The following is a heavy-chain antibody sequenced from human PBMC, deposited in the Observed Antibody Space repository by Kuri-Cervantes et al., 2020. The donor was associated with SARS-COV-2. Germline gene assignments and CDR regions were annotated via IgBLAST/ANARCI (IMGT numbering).Heavy chain of an antibody. CDR3: ARDRVITFGGVIGY. Sequence: ASVKVSCKASGYRFSGYTINWVRQAPGQGFEWMGWINTNTGNPTYAQGFTGRFVFSLDTSVSTAYLQISSLKAEDTAVYYCARDRVITFGGVIGYWGQGTLVTVSS. V-gene: IGHV7-4-1*02. CDR1: GYRFSGYT. CDR2: INTNTGNP. J-gene: IGHJ4*02. D-gene: IGHD3-16*01.